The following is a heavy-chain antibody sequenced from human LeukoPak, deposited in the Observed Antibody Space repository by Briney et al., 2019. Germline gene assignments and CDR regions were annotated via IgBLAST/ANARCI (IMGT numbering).Heavy chain of an antibody. CDR2: ISGSGGNT. CDR1: GSTFSSYA. Sequence: GGSLRLSCAASGSTFSSYAMNWVRQAPGKGLEWVSAISGSGGNTYYADSVKGRFTISRDTSKNTLDLQMNSLRPEDTAVYYCARSTYCSSTSCPFDYWGQGTLVTVSS. D-gene: IGHD2-2*01. CDR3: ARSTYCSSTSCPFDY. J-gene: IGHJ4*02. V-gene: IGHV3-23*01.